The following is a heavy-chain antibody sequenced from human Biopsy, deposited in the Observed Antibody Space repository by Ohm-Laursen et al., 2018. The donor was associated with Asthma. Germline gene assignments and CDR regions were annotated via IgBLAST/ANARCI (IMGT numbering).Heavy chain of an antibody. V-gene: IGHV3-7*01. Sequence: SLRLSCAASGFSFSDYYMTWIRQVPGKGLEWVANIKHDGSEKNHVDSLKSRFTISRDNAKNSLYLQMNSLRAEDTAVYYCARTFHFWSPYHAEHYQLWGQGTLVTVSS. CDR1: GFSFSDYY. CDR3: ARTFHFWSPYHAEHYQL. J-gene: IGHJ1*01. D-gene: IGHD3-3*02. CDR2: IKHDGSEK.